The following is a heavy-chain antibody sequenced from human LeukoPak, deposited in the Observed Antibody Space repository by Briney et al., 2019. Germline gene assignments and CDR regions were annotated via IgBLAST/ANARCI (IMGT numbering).Heavy chain of an antibody. CDR2: INHSGST. D-gene: IGHD2-15*01. V-gene: IGHV4-34*01. J-gene: IGHJ4*02. CDR1: GGSFSGYY. Sequence: SETLSLTCAVYGGSFSGYYWSWIRQPPGKGLEWIGEINHSGSTNYNPSLKSRVTISVETSKNQFSLKLSSVTAADTAVYYCARGYCRGGSCYLFDYWGRGTLVTVSS. CDR3: ARGYCRGGSCYLFDY.